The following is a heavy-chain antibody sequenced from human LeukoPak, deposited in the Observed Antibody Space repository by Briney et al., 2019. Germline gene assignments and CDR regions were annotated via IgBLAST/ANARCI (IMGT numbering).Heavy chain of an antibody. CDR1: GGSISSGGYY. V-gene: IGHV4-31*03. CDR3: AREDVCSSTSCYTDAFDI. D-gene: IGHD2-2*02. CDR2: IYYSGST. J-gene: IGHJ3*02. Sequence: SETLSLTCTVPGGSISSGGYYWSWIRQHPGKGLEWIGYIYYSGSTYYNPSLKSRVTISVDTSKNQFSLKLSSVTAADTAVYYCAREDVCSSTSCYTDAFDIWGQGTMVTVSS.